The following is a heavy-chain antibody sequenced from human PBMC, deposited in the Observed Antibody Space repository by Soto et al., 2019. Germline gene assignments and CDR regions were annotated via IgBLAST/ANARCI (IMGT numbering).Heavy chain of an antibody. CDR1: GGSISSGGYS. CDR3: AAGGGLPRYY. Sequence: QLQLQESGSGLVKPSQTLSLTCAVSGGSISSGGYSWSWIRQPPGKGLEWIGSNYPSGRTYYNPSLKSRVTISVDRSKNQFSLKLSSVTAADTAVYYCAAGGGLPRYYWGQGTLVTVSS. J-gene: IGHJ4*02. D-gene: IGHD5-12*01. CDR2: NYPSGRT. V-gene: IGHV4-30-2*01.